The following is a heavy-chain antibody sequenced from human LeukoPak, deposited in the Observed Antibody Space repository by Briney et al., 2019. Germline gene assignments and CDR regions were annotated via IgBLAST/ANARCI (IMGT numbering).Heavy chain of an antibody. CDR1: GYSFSNYW. CDR2: IYPGDSDT. CDR3: ASRLRIVGATKDAFDI. Sequence: GESLKISCKGSGYSFSNYWIGWVRQMPGKGLEWMGIIYPGDSDTRYSPSFQGQVTISADKSISTAYLQWSSLKASDTAMYYCASRLRIVGATKDAFDIWGQGTMVTVSS. V-gene: IGHV5-51*01. J-gene: IGHJ3*02. D-gene: IGHD1-26*01.